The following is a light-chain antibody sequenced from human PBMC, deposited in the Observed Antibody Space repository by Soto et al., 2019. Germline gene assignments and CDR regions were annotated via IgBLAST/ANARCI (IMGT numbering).Light chain of an antibody. CDR2: DVS. CDR3: CSYAGSTFV. CDR1: SSDVGGYNY. J-gene: IGLJ2*01. Sequence: QSALTQPRSVSGSPGQSVTISCTGTSSDVGGYNYVSWYQQHPGKAPKLMIYDVSKRPSGVPDRFSGSKSGNTASPTISGLQAEDEGDYYCCSYAGSTFVFGGGTQLTVL. V-gene: IGLV2-11*01.